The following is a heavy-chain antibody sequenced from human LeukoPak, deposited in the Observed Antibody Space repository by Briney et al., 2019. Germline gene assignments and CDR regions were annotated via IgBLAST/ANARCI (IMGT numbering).Heavy chain of an antibody. Sequence: SGGSLRLSCAASGFTFNSYEMNWVRQAPGKGLEWVSYINSGGSAIYYADSVKGRFTISRDNAKSSLYLQMNSLRADDTAVYYCARGGSYVHYWGQGTLVTVSS. V-gene: IGHV3-48*03. CDR2: INSGGSAI. J-gene: IGHJ4*02. CDR1: GFTFNSYE. CDR3: ARGGSYVHY. D-gene: IGHD1-26*01.